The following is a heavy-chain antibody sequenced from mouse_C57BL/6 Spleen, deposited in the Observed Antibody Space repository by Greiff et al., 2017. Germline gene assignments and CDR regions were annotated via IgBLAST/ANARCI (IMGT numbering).Heavy chain of an antibody. J-gene: IGHJ1*03. Sequence: VQLQQSGPELVKPGASVKISCKASGYTFTDYNMDWVKQSPGKSLEWIGDINPNNGGTIYNQKFKGKATLTVDKSSSTAYMELRSLTSEDTAVYYCARYHCGSSYAYFDVWGTGTTVTVSS. V-gene: IGHV1-18*01. D-gene: IGHD1-1*01. CDR2: INPNNGGT. CDR1: GYTFTDYN. CDR3: ARYHCGSSYAYFDV.